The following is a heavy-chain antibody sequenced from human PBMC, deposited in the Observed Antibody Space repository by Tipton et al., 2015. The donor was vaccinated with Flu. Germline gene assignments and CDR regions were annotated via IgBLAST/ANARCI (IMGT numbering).Heavy chain of an antibody. CDR2: IGTGGAT. CDR3: TRALRGSNIFGFDV. V-gene: IGHV3-13*01. Sequence: SLRLSCAASGFTLEEYDMHWVRQIMGKTGKSLEWVSGIGTGGATHYPLSVKGRFTISRETAKNSVSLQMNSLRAGDTATYYCTRALRGSNIFGFDVWGQGTVVAVSS. CDR1: GFTLEEYD. J-gene: IGHJ3*01. D-gene: IGHD3-9*01.